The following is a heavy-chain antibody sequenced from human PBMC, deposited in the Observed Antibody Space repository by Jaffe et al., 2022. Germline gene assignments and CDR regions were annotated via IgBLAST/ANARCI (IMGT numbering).Heavy chain of an antibody. V-gene: IGHV3-49*04. CDR2: IRSKAYGGTT. Sequence: EVQLVESGGGLVQPGRSLRLSCTASGFTFGDYAMSWVRQAPGKGLEWVGFIRSKAYGGTTEYAASVKGRFTISRDDSKSIAYLQMNSLKTEDTAVYYCTRSYSSSWYGDAFDIWGQGTMVTVSS. CDR3: TRSYSSSWYGDAFDI. D-gene: IGHD6-13*01. CDR1: GFTFGDYA. J-gene: IGHJ3*02.